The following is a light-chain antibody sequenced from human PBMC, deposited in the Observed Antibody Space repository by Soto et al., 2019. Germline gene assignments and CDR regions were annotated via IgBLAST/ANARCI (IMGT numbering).Light chain of an antibody. V-gene: IGLV1-40*01. CDR2: HDG. CDR3: QSFDSSLTAWV. CDR1: SSNIGADFD. J-gene: IGLJ3*02. Sequence: QSVLTQPPSISGAPGQRVTISCSGSSSNIGADFDVHWYQQLPGTAPKVLTHHDGDRPSGVHDRFSWSRSGTSASLTISGLRPEDEADYYCQSFDSSLTAWVFGGGTKLTVL.